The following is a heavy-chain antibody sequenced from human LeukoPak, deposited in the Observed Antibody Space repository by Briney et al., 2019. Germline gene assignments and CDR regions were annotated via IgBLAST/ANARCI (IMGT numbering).Heavy chain of an antibody. J-gene: IGHJ6*02. CDR2: IVVGSGNT. D-gene: IGHD2-15*01. CDR1: GFTFTNSA. V-gene: IGHV1-58*02. Sequence: ASVKVSCKASGFTFTNSAMQWVRQARGQRLEWIGWIVVGSGNTNSAQKFQERVTITRDMSTSTAYMELSSLRSEDTAVYYCAATVHYCSGGSCYNYYYGMDVWGQGTTVTVSS. CDR3: AATVHYCSGGSCYNYYYGMDV.